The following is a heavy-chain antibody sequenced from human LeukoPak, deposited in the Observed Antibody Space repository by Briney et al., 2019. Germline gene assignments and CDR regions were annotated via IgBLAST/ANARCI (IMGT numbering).Heavy chain of an antibody. CDR3: ARHAKFSYFAAVAARYFDY. D-gene: IGHD6-19*01. Sequence: TSETLSLTCTVSGVSISSGSYYWSWIRQPPGKGLEWIVEINHSGSTNYNPSLKSRITISVDTSKNQFSLKLSSVTAADTAVYYYARHAKFSYFAAVAARYFDYWGQGTLVTVSS. J-gene: IGHJ4*02. CDR2: INHSGST. CDR1: GVSISSGSYY. V-gene: IGHV4-39*01.